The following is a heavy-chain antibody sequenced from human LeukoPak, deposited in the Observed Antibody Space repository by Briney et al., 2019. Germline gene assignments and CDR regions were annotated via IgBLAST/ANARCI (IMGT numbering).Heavy chain of an antibody. CDR1: GSTFTDYY. V-gene: IGHV1-2*02. Sequence: ASVKVSCKASGSTFTDYYMHWVRQAHGQGLEWMGWINPNSGGTNFAQKFQGRVTMTRDTSISTAYYCARAGLWDYSDSSGYHNGAFDIWGQGTMVTVSS. J-gene: IGHJ3*02. D-gene: IGHD3-22*01. CDR3: HNGAFDI. CDR2: INPNSGGT.